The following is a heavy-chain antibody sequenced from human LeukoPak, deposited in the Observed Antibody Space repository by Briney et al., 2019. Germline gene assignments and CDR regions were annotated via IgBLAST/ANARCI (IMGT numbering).Heavy chain of an antibody. CDR1: GYTFASYG. J-gene: IGHJ5*02. CDR3: ARANYGSGTRWLDP. V-gene: IGHV1-3*01. D-gene: IGHD3-10*01. Sequence: GASVKVSCKASGYTFASYGIHWVRQAPGQGLEWMGWINAGNDNTKYSQKLQGRVTITRDTSASTVYMELSSLRSEDTAVYYCARANYGSGTRWLDPWGQGTLVIVS. CDR2: INAGNDNT.